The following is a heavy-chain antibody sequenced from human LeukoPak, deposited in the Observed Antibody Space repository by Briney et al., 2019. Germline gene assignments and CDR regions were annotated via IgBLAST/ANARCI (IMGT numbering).Heavy chain of an antibody. CDR3: ARQEWELLQGSDWFDP. D-gene: IGHD1-26*01. V-gene: IGHV4-59*08. CDR2: IHYSGST. Sequence: SETLSLTCTVSGGSISSDYWSWIRQPPGKGLEWIGYIHYSGSTNYNPSLKSRVTISVDTSKNQFSLKLSSVTAADTAVYYCARQEWELLQGSDWFDPWGQGTLVTVSS. CDR1: GGSISSDY. J-gene: IGHJ5*02.